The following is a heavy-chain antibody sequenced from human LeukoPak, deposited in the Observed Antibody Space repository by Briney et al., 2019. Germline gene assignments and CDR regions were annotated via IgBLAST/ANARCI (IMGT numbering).Heavy chain of an antibody. Sequence: GESLRLSCAASGFTFSSYAMSWVRQAPGKGLEWVSAISGSGGSTYYADSVKGRFTISRDNSKNTLYLQMNSLRAEDTAVYYCAKVGRSTMIVVGYFDYWGQGTLVTVSS. CDR3: AKVGRSTMIVVGYFDY. CDR2: ISGSGGST. D-gene: IGHD3-22*01. J-gene: IGHJ4*02. CDR1: GFTFSSYA. V-gene: IGHV3-23*01.